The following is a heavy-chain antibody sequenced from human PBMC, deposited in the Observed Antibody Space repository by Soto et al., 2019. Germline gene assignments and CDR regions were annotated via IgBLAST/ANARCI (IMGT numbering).Heavy chain of an antibody. V-gene: IGHV1-3*01. CDR2: INAGNGNT. CDR3: TRVPHYSDYYYMDY. Sequence: ASVKVSCKASGYTFTSYAMHWVRQAPGQRLEWMGWINAGNGNTKYSQKFQGRVTITRDASASTAYMELSSLRSEDKAVYYCTRVPHYSDYYYMDYWGQGALVTVSS. J-gene: IGHJ4*02. D-gene: IGHD3-22*01. CDR1: GYTFTSYA.